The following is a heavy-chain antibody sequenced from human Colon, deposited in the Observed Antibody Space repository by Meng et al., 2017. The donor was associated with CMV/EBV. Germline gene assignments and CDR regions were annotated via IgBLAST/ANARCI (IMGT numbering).Heavy chain of an antibody. J-gene: IGHJ5*02. D-gene: IGHD3-10*01. V-gene: IGHV3-66*02. Sequence: GGSLRLSCAASGFTVSSNYMSWVRQAPGKGLEWVSVIYSGGSTYYADSVKGRFTISRDNSQNTLYLQMNSLRAEDTAVYYCARVGFGGLWENWFDPWGQGTLVTVSS. CDR2: IYSGGST. CDR3: ARVGFGGLWENWFDP. CDR1: GFTVSSNY.